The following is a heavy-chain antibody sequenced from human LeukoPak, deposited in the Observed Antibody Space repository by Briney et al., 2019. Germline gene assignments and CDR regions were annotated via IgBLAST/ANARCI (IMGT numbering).Heavy chain of an antibody. D-gene: IGHD3-16*01. CDR1: GFIVRSNY. CDR3: ARGGFVDY. CDR2: IYSGGST. V-gene: IGHV3-53*01. Sequence: GGCMRLSCAAYGFIVRSNYMSWVRQAPGKGLEWVSVIYSGGSTYYAESVKGRFTISRDHSKNTLNLQKNSLRAEDTPVYYCARGGFVDYWGQGTLVTVSS. J-gene: IGHJ4*02.